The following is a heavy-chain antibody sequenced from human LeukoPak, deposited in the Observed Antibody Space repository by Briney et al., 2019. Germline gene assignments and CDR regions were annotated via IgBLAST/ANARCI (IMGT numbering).Heavy chain of an antibody. CDR3: AKLGWELRLDYFDY. D-gene: IGHD1-26*01. Sequence: GGSLRLSCAASGFTFSSYEMNWVRQAPGKGLEWVSGIRGSGISTYYADSVKGRFTISRDNSKNTLYLQMNSLRAEDTAVYYCAKLGWELRLDYFDYWGQGTLVTVSS. CDR1: GFTFSSYE. J-gene: IGHJ4*02. V-gene: IGHV3-23*01. CDR2: IRGSGIST.